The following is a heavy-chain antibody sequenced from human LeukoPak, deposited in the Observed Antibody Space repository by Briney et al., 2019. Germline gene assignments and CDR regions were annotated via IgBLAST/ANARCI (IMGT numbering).Heavy chain of an antibody. J-gene: IGHJ5*02. CDR3: ARLLDTAMVRRPYNWFDP. D-gene: IGHD5-18*01. Sequence: SETLSLTCTVSGGSISSYYWSWIRQPAGKGLEWIGRIYTSGSTNYNPSLKSRVTMSVDTSKNQFSLKLSSVTAADTAVYYCARLLDTAMVRRPYNWFDPWGQGTLVTVSS. CDR1: GGSISSYY. CDR2: IYTSGST. V-gene: IGHV4-4*07.